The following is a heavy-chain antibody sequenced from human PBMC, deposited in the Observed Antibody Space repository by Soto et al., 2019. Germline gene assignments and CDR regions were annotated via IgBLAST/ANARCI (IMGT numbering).Heavy chain of an antibody. V-gene: IGHV3-30*18. Sequence: QVQLVELGGGAVQPGRSLTLSCTASGLSFSNYGVHWVRQAPGKGLEWVAIISDDGNSQNYAGSVKGRFTISRDNFKNTVYLERDRLRGDDTAVYYCAKDRYSSSPGHLEYWGQGTLVTVSS. D-gene: IGHD6-19*01. CDR3: AKDRYSSSPGHLEY. CDR1: GLSFSNYG. CDR2: ISDDGNSQ. J-gene: IGHJ4*02.